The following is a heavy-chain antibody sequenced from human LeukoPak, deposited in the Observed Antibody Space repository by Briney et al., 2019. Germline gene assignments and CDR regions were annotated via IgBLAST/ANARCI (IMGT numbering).Heavy chain of an antibody. V-gene: IGHV1-2*02. CDR2: INPNSGGT. D-gene: IGHD2-2*01. CDR3: ARIVPSPGAANYFDY. Sequence: ASVKVSCKASGYTFTGYYMHWVRQAPGQGLEWMGWINPNSGGTNYAQKFQGRVTMTRDTSISTACMELSRLRSDDTAVYYCARIVPSPGAANYFDYWGQGTLVTVSS. CDR1: GYTFTGYY. J-gene: IGHJ4*02.